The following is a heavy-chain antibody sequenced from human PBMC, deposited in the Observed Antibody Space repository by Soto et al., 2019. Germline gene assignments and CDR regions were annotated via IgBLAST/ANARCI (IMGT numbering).Heavy chain of an antibody. V-gene: IGHV1-69*13. J-gene: IGHJ6*02. Sequence: SVKVSCKASGGTFSSYAISWVRQAPGQGLEWMGGIIPIFGTANYAQKFQGRVTITADESTSTAYMELSSLRSEDTAVYYCARYDRSGYSKYGLDVWGQGTTVTVSS. CDR2: IIPIFGTA. CDR1: GGTFSSYA. D-gene: IGHD3-22*01. CDR3: ARYDRSGYSKYGLDV.